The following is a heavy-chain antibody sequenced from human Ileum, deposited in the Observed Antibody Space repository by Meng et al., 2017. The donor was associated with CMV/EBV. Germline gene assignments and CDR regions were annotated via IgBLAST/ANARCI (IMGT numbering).Heavy chain of an antibody. CDR1: GGSFSGYY. J-gene: IGHJ4*02. D-gene: IGHD5-24*01. CDR3: ARGRRDGYNNPPLDY. V-gene: IGHV4-34*01. Sequence: VPLQHAGAGLFTPSGTLSPTFALSGGSFSGYYARWIRPRPGKGLKWIGEINHSGSNNYNPYLKSRVTISVDTSKNQFSLKLSSVTAADTAVYYCARGRRDGYNNPPLDYWGQGTLVTVSS. CDR2: INHSGSN.